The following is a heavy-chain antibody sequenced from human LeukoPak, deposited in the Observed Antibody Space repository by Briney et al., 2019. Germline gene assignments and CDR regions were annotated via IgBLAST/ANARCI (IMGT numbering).Heavy chain of an antibody. CDR1: GYTFTSYG. D-gene: IGHD5-18*01. J-gene: IGHJ4*02. V-gene: IGHV1-18*01. Sequence: ASVKVSCKASGYTFTSYGISWVRQAPGQGLEWMGWISAYNGNTNYAQKLQGRVTMTTDTSTSTAYMELRSLRSDDTAVYYCARNLTEKGYSYGYNVDYWGQGTLVTVSS. CDR2: ISAYNGNT. CDR3: ARNLTEKGYSYGYNVDY.